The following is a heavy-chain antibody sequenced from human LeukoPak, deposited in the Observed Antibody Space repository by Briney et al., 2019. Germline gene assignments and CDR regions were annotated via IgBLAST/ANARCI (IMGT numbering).Heavy chain of an antibody. J-gene: IGHJ4*02. Sequence: PGRSLRLSCAASGFTFSSYGMHWVRQAPGKGLEWVAVISYDGSNKYYADSVKGRFTISRDNSKNTLYLQMNSLRAEDTAVYYCAKSKYYDILTGYYTPLDYWGQGTLVTVSS. D-gene: IGHD3-9*01. CDR3: AKSKYYDILTGYYTPLDY. CDR1: GFTFSSYG. V-gene: IGHV3-30*18. CDR2: ISYDGSNK.